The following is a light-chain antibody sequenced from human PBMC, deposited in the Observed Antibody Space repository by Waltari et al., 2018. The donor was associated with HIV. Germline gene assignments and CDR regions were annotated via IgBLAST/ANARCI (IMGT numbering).Light chain of an antibody. CDR2: DAM. V-gene: IGLV2-11*01. CDR1: SSDVGSYNY. J-gene: IGLJ1*01. Sequence: QSALSQPRSVSGSPGQSITISCTGTSSDVGSYNYVSWYQHHPGKAPKLMFYDAMKRPSGVPDRFSGSKSGNTASLTISGLQVEDEADYYCCSSAGRYTFVFGTGTKVTVL. CDR3: CSSAGRYTFV.